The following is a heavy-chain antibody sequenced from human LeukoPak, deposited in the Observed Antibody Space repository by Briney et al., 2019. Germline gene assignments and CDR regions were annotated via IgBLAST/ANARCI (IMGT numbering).Heavy chain of an antibody. CDR1: GGSISSSSFY. CDR2: IYYSGST. J-gene: IGHJ3*02. Sequence: SETLSPTCTVSGGSISSSSFYWGWIRQPPGKGLEWIGSIYYSGSTYYNPSLKSRVTISVDTSKNQFSLKLSSVTAADTAVYYCARDPGLWQWLVEAEGVGGAFDIWGQGTMVTVSS. D-gene: IGHD6-19*01. CDR3: ARDPGLWQWLVEAEGVGGAFDI. V-gene: IGHV4-39*07.